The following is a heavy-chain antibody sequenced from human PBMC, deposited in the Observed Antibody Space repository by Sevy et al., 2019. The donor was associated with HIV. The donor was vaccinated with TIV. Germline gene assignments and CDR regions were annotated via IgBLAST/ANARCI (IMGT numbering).Heavy chain of an antibody. J-gene: IGHJ4*02. CDR2: FDPEDGER. V-gene: IGHV1-24*01. CDR3: ASTREYYSDNSGYFDY. Sequence: ASVKVSCKFSGHTLTELPIHWVRQAPGERLEWMGRFDPEDGERIYAQKFQGRVTMTEDTSTDTAYMELSSLRSEDTALYYCASTREYYSDNSGYFDYWGQGTLVTVSS. CDR1: GHTLTELP. D-gene: IGHD3-22*01.